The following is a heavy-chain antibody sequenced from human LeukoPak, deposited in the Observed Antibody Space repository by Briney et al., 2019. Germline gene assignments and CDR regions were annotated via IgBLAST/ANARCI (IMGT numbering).Heavy chain of an antibody. Sequence: GGFLRLSCTGSGFTFRTYAFSWVRPAPGKGLEWVSATGSNGVTYYADSVKGRFTISRDNSKNALYLQMNGLRADDTAVYYCGIRDTSDYYVFWGQGTLVTVSS. V-gene: IGHV3-23*01. CDR1: GFTFRTYA. CDR2: TGSNGVT. CDR3: GIRDTSDYYVF. J-gene: IGHJ4*02. D-gene: IGHD3-22*01.